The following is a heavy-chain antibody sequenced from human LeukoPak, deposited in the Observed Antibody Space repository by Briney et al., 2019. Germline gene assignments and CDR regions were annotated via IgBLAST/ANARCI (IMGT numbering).Heavy chain of an antibody. CDR3: ARGGLTGTTIPYFDY. V-gene: IGHV3-21*01. Sequence: GGSLRLSCAASGFTFSSYSMNWVRQAPGKGLEWVSSISSSSSYIYYADSVKGRFTISRDNAKNSLYLQMNSLRAEDTAVYYCARGGLTGTTIPYFDYWGRGTLVSVSS. CDR1: GFTFSSYS. D-gene: IGHD1-7*01. J-gene: IGHJ4*02. CDR2: ISSSSSYI.